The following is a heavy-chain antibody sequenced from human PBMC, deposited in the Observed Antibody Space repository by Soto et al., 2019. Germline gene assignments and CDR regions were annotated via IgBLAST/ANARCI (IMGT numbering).Heavy chain of an antibody. CDR2: MFYVGST. V-gene: IGHV4-39*07. CDR1: WSSINSSGYY. D-gene: IGHD4-4*01. CDR3: ARVVTPGDYFDY. Sequence: SDTLSLTCTLSWSSINSSGYYWVWILQPPGKGLEWIGSMFYVGSTYYNPSLKSRVTISVDTSKNQFSLKLSSVTAADTAVYYCARVVTPGDYFDYWGQGTLVTVSS. J-gene: IGHJ4*02.